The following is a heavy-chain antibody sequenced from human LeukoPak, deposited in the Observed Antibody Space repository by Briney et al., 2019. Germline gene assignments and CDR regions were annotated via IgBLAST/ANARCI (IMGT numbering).Heavy chain of an antibody. CDR3: AKDEWDLLGGFDY. D-gene: IGHD1-26*01. Sequence: PGGSLRLSCAASGFTFSSYVMNWVRQAPGKGLEWVSGISDSGGSTYYADSVKGRFTISRDNSNNTLYLQMNSLRAEDTAVYYCAKDEWDLLGGFDYWGQGTLVTVSS. J-gene: IGHJ4*02. CDR1: GFTFSSYV. V-gene: IGHV3-23*01. CDR2: ISDSGGST.